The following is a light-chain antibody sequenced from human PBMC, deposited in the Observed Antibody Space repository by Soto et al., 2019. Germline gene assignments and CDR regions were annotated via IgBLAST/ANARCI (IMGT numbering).Light chain of an antibody. Sequence: DIQMTQSPSSLSASMGDRVSITCRASQSIGTDLNWYQQKPGKAPKLLIYGASTLQGGVPSRFSGSVSGTEFTLTSSSLHPGDLATYFCQQTYSTPWTFGQGTKVDI. CDR3: QQTYSTPWT. V-gene: IGKV1-39*01. CDR1: QSIGTD. CDR2: GAS. J-gene: IGKJ1*01.